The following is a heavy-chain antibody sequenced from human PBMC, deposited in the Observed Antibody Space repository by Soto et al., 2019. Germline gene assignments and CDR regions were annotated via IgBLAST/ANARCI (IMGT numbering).Heavy chain of an antibody. D-gene: IGHD2-15*01. Sequence: EVQLVESGGGLVQPGGSLRLSCAASGFTVSSNYMSWVRQAPGKGLEWVSVIYSGGSTYYADSGKGRFTISRDNSKNTLYLQMNSLRAEDTAVYYCARDPGGYCSGGSCYSWYFDLWGRGTLVTVSS. J-gene: IGHJ2*01. CDR1: GFTVSSNY. V-gene: IGHV3-66*01. CDR2: IYSGGST. CDR3: ARDPGGYCSGGSCYSWYFDL.